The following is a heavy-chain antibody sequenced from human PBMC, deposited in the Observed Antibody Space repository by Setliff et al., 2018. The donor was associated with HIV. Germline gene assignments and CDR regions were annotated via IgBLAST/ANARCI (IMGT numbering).Heavy chain of an antibody. V-gene: IGHV4-39*07. D-gene: IGHD3-10*01. Sequence: SETLSLTCTVSGGSITTTNFYWGWVRQSPGKGLEWIGVIYYRGSAYYNLSLQSRVTLSVDTSKNSFSLHLTSVTAADTAVYFCARARGPPLPVLDFWGPGTLVTV. CDR2: IYYRGSA. J-gene: IGHJ4*02. CDR3: ARARGPPLPVLDF. CDR1: GGSITTTNFY.